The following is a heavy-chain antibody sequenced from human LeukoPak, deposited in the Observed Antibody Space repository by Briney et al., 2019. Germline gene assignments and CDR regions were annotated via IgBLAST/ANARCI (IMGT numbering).Heavy chain of an antibody. J-gene: IGHJ6*02. D-gene: IGHD3-10*01. V-gene: IGHV4-59*01. CDR2: IYYSGST. Sequence: SETLSLTCTVSGGSISSYYWSWIRQPPGKGLEWIGYIYYSGSTNYNPSLKSRVTISVDTSKNQFSLKLSSVTAADTAVYYCVGGYYYGSGSYYPSYYYYGMDVWGQGTTVTVSS. CDR1: GGSISSYY. CDR3: VGGYYYGSGSYYPSYYYYGMDV.